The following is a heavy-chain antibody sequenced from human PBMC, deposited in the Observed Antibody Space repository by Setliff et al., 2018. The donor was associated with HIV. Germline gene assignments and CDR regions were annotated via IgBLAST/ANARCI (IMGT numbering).Heavy chain of an antibody. D-gene: IGHD3-22*01. J-gene: IGHJ4*02. CDR2: IYHNGIT. CDR3: ARDVARFDYDTGGYYVSHFDY. V-gene: IGHV4-38-2*02. CDR1: GYSISSGYY. Sequence: SETLSLTCGVSGYSISSGYYWGWIRQPPGKGLEWIGSIYHNGITYYNPSLKSRVTISVDTSTNRFSLKLNSVTAADTAVYFCARDVARFDYDTGGYYVSHFDYWGQGIQVTVSS.